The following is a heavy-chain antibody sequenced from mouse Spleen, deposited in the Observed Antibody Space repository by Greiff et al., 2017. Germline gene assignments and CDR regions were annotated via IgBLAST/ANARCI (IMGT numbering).Heavy chain of an antibody. CDR1: GYSITSGYY. J-gene: IGHJ2*01. D-gene: IGHD3-2*02. CDR2: ISYDGSN. Sequence: EVQLVESGPGLVKPSQSLSLTCSVTGYSITSGYYWNWIRQFPGNKLEWMGYISYDGSNNYNPSLKNRISITRDTSKNQFFLKLNSVTTEDTATYYCARDRGSLFDYWGQGTTLTVSS. CDR3: ARDRGSLFDY. V-gene: IGHV3-6*01.